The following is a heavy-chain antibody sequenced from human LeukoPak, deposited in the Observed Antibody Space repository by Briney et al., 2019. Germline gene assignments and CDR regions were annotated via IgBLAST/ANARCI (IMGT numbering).Heavy chain of an antibody. CDR3: AKVTIFGVVPRGYFDY. V-gene: IGHV3-21*04. CDR1: GFTVSSNY. CDR2: ISSSSNYI. D-gene: IGHD3-3*01. Sequence: GGSLRLSCAASGFTVSSNYMSWVRQAPGKGLEWVSSISSSSNYIYYADSVKGRFTISRDNAKNSLYLQMNSLRAEDTAVYYCAKVTIFGVVPRGYFDYWGQGTLVTVSS. J-gene: IGHJ4*02.